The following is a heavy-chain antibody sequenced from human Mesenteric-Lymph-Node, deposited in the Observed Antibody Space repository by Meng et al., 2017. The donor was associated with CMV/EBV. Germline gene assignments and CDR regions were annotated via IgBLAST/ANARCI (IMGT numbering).Heavy chain of an antibody. Sequence: GESLKISCAASGFTFSSYAMHWVRQAPGKGLEWVAVISYDGSNKYYADSVRGRFTISRDNSRTTLYLQMNSLRAEDTAVYYCARFYGAESYFFDPWGQGTLVTVSS. CDR1: GFTFSSYA. CDR2: ISYDGSNK. D-gene: IGHD3-10*01. V-gene: IGHV3-30*14. J-gene: IGHJ5*02. CDR3: ARFYGAESYFFDP.